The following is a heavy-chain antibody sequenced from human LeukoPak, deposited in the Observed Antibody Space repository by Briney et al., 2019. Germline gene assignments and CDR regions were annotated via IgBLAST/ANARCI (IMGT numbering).Heavy chain of an antibody. CDR3: ARAIYGLDALDT. D-gene: IGHD4-17*01. V-gene: IGHV1-69-2*01. CDR1: GYTFTDYY. CDR2: VDPEDGEV. J-gene: IGHJ3*02. Sequence: ASVTISCKTSGYTFTDYYIHWVHQAPGKGLQWVGRVDPEDGEVMFAESFQGRGTITADTSTATAYMELSSLTSEDTAIYYCARAIYGLDALDTWGQGTVITVSS.